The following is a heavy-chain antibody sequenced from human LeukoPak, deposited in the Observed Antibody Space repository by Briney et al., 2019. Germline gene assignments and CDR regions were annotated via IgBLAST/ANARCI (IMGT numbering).Heavy chain of an antibody. CDR1: GGSISGYY. Sequence: SETLSLTCTVSGGSISGYYWSWIRQPPGKGPEWIGYIYYTGSTNYNPSLKSRVTISVDTSKNQFSLKVSSVTAADTAVYYCVRSKSGTYGWFDPWGQGTLVTVSS. D-gene: IGHD4-17*01. CDR2: IYYTGST. CDR3: VRSKSGTYGWFDP. J-gene: IGHJ5*02. V-gene: IGHV4-59*01.